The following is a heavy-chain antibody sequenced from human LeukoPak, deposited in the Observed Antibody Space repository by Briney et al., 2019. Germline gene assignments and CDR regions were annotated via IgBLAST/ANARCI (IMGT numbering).Heavy chain of an antibody. V-gene: IGHV1-69*13. Sequence: SVKVSCKASGGTFSSCAISWVRQAPGQGLEWMGGIIPIFGTANNAQKFQGRVTITADESTSTAYMELSSLRSEDTAVYYCSAAAGSGYWGQGTLVTVSS. D-gene: IGHD6-13*01. J-gene: IGHJ4*02. CDR3: SAAAGSGY. CDR2: IIPIFGTA. CDR1: GGTFSSCA.